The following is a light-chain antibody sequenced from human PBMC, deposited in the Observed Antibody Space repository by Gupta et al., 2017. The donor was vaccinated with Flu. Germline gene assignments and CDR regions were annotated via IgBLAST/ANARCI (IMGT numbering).Light chain of an antibody. J-gene: IGLJ2*01. Sequence: QSALTPPASVSGSPGQSITISCTGTTRDVGGYNSVSWYQQRPGTAPKLMIYDVSNRPSGISNRFSGSKSGNTASLTISGLQAEDEADYYCSSYTSGSTLVVAFGGGTKLTVL. CDR3: SSYTSGSTLVVA. CDR2: DVS. CDR1: TRDVGGYNS. V-gene: IGLV2-14*01.